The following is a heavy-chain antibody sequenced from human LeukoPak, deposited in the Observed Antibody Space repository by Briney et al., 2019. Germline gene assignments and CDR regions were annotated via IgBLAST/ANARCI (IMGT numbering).Heavy chain of an antibody. CDR2: ISYDGSNK. Sequence: GGSLRLSCAASGFTFSSYGMHWVRQAPGKGLEWVAVISYDGSNKYYADSVKGRFTISRDNSKNTLYLQMNSLRAEDTAVYYCARGYSSSWYQDSYWYFDLWGRGTLVTVSS. D-gene: IGHD6-13*01. CDR1: GFTFSSYG. CDR3: ARGYSSSWYQDSYWYFDL. J-gene: IGHJ2*01. V-gene: IGHV3-30*03.